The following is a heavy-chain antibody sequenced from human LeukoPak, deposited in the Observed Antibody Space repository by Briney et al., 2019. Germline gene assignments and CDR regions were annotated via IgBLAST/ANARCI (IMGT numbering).Heavy chain of an antibody. D-gene: IGHD5-12*01. Sequence: SETLSLTCSVSGASMTTYYWSRIRQPPGKGLEWIGYIYYSGSTNYNPSLKSRVTISVDTSKNQFSLKLSSVTAADTAVYYCARGVDIVTYWGQGTLVTVSS. V-gene: IGHV4-59*01. CDR2: IYYSGST. CDR3: ARGVDIVTY. J-gene: IGHJ4*02. CDR1: GASMTTYY.